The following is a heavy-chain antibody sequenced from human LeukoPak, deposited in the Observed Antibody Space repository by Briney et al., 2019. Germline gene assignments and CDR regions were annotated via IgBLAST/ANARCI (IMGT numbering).Heavy chain of an antibody. J-gene: IGHJ5*02. V-gene: IGHV5-51*04. D-gene: IGHD5-18*01. Sequence: GEPLKISCKGPGSRFTSFWIGWVRQMPGKGLGWMGIIYPGDSDTRYSPSPQGQVTISADKPISTAYLQWSSLKASDTAMYYCASDYGYSYGSSSWGQGTLVTVSS. CDR3: ASDYGYSYGSSS. CDR2: IYPGDSDT. CDR1: GSRFTSFW.